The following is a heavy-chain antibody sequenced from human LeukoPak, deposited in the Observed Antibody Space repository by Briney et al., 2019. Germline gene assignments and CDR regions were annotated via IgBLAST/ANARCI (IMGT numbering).Heavy chain of an antibody. J-gene: IGHJ4*02. CDR1: GFTFSSYG. CDR2: ISYDGSNK. D-gene: IGHD5-24*01. Sequence: GGSLRLSCAASGFTFSSYGMHWARQAPGKGLEWVAVISYDGSNKYYADSVKGRFTISRDNSKNTLYLQMNSLRAEDTAVYYCAKDSRDGWYYFDYWGQGTLVTVSS. CDR3: AKDSRDGWYYFDY. V-gene: IGHV3-30*18.